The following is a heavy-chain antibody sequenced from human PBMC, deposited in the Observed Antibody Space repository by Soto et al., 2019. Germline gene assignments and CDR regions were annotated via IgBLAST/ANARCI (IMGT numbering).Heavy chain of an antibody. V-gene: IGHV4-34*01. D-gene: IGHD2-2*01. CDR3: ARSIGYCSSTSCYVSYYYYYMDV. CDR2: INHSGST. J-gene: IGHJ6*03. Sequence: SETLSLTCAVYGGSFSGYYWSWIRQPPGKGLEWIGEINHSGSTNYNPSLKSRVTISVDTSKSQFSLKLSSVTAADTAVYYCARSIGYCSSTSCYVSYYYYYMDVWGKGTTVTVSS. CDR1: GGSFSGYY.